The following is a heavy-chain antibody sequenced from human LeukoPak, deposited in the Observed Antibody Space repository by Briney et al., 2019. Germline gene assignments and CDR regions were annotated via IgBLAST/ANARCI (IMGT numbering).Heavy chain of an antibody. CDR1: GFTVSSNY. Sequence: PGGSLRLSCAASGFTVSSNYMSWIRQAPGKGLEWVSVIYSGGSTYYADSVKGRFTISRDNSKNTLYLQMNSLRAEDTAVYYCARYGLENGMDVWGQGTTVTVSS. CDR3: ARYGLENGMDV. J-gene: IGHJ6*02. V-gene: IGHV3-66*01. D-gene: IGHD3-3*01. CDR2: IYSGGST.